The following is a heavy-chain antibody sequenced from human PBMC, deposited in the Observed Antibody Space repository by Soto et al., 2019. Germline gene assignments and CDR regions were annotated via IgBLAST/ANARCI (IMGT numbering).Heavy chain of an antibody. D-gene: IGHD3-10*01. CDR1: GFTFSSYG. CDR3: AKGRYYYYGSGSYSYYYYMDV. Sequence: QVPLVESGGGVVQPGRSLRLSCAASGFTFSSYGMHWVRQAPGKGLEWVAVISYDGSNKYYADSVKGRFTISRDNSKNTLYLQMNSLRAEDTAVYYCAKGRYYYYGSGSYSYYYYMDVWGKGTTVTVSS. CDR2: ISYDGSNK. V-gene: IGHV3-30*18. J-gene: IGHJ6*03.